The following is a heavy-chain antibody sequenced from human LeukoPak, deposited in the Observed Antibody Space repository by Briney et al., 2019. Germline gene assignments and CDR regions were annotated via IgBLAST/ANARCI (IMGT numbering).Heavy chain of an antibody. D-gene: IGHD3-10*01. CDR1: RFNFSNYW. V-gene: IGHV3-74*01. J-gene: IGHJ4*02. CDR3: ARDIVSGSGSLDY. Sequence: PGGSLTLSCAASRFNFSNYWMHWGPQAPGKGLVWVSRVKSDGSNPSYADSVKGRFTISRDNAENMLYLQMNTLGAEDTAVYYCARDIVSGSGSLDYWGQGTLVTVSS. CDR2: VKSDGSNP.